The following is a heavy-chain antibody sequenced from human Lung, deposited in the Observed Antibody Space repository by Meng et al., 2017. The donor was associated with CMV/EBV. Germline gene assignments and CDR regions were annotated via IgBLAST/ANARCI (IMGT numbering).Heavy chain of an antibody. CDR3: AREGVYYDSSGYLDY. Sequence: GGSLRLSXAASGFTFSSYEMNWVRQAPGKGLEWVSYISSSGSTIYYADSVKGRFTISRDNAKNSLYLQMNSLRAEDTAVYYCAREGVYYDSSGYLDYWCQGTLVIVYS. J-gene: IGHJ4*02. CDR1: GFTFSSYE. V-gene: IGHV3-48*03. CDR2: ISSSGSTI. D-gene: IGHD3-22*01.